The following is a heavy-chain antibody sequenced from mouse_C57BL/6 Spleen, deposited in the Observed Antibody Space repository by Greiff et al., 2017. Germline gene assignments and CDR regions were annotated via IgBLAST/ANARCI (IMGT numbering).Heavy chain of an antibody. CDR2: ISSGGDYI. Sequence: EVHLVESGAGLVKPGGSLKLSCAASGFTFSSYAMSWVRQTPEKRLEWVAYISSGGDYIYYADTVKGRFTISRDNARNTLYLQMSSLKSEDTAMYYCTRGTLPSLRGWYFDVWGTGTTVTVSS. CDR1: GFTFSSYA. CDR3: TRGTLPSLRGWYFDV. V-gene: IGHV5-9-1*02. D-gene: IGHD1-1*01. J-gene: IGHJ1*03.